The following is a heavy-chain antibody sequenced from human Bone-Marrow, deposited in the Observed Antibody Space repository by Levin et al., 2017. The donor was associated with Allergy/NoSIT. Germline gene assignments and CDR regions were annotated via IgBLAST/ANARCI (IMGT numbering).Heavy chain of an antibody. CDR3: ARETCTSASCYLDL. CDR2: ISSSGATI. D-gene: IGHD2-2*01. CDR1: GFSFSDFF. J-gene: IGHJ5*02. V-gene: IGHV3-11*01. Sequence: GESLKISCAASGFSFSDFFMTWIRQAPGKGLEWVTYISSSGATIYDADSVRGRFTISRDNTKNSLYLQMRSLRGEDTAVYYCARETCTSASCYLDLWGQGTLVTVSS.